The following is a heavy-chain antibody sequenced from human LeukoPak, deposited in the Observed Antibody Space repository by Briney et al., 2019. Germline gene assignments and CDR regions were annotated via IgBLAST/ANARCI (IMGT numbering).Heavy chain of an antibody. CDR1: GYTFTGYY. D-gene: IGHD6-6*01. V-gene: IGHV1-2*02. CDR3: ARWGRIAARWLVSRSDP. Sequence: ASVKVSCKASGYTFTGYYMHWVRQAPGQGLEWMGWINPNSGGTNYAQKFQGRVTMTRDTSISTAYMELSRLRSDDTAVYYCARWGRIAARWLVSRSDPWGQGTLVTVSS. CDR2: INPNSGGT. J-gene: IGHJ5*02.